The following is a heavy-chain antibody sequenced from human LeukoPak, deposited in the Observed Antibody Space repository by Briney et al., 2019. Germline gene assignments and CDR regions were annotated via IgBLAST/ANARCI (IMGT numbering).Heavy chain of an antibody. CDR3: TRKYYDFWSGSQYFDY. CDR1: GFLFGDYA. Sequence: GGSLRLSCTASGFLFGDYAMNWVRQAPGKGLEWVGFIRSKAYGGTTEYAASVKGRFTISRDDSKSIAYLQMNSLKTEDTAVYYCTRKYYDFWSGSQYFDYWGQGTLVTVSS. CDR2: IRSKAYGGTT. J-gene: IGHJ4*02. V-gene: IGHV3-49*04. D-gene: IGHD3-3*01.